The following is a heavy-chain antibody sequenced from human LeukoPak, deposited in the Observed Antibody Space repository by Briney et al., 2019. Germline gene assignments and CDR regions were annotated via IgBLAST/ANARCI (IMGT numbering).Heavy chain of an antibody. V-gene: IGHV3-23*01. Sequence: PGGYLRLSCSASGFTFISDAMSWVRQAPRKGLEWVPGISGSGRSTYYAASVKGRFTISRDNSKTTLYLQMNSLRAEDTAVYYCAKESVAGLDYYYDMDVWGQGTTVTVSS. J-gene: IGHJ6*02. CDR2: ISGSGRST. CDR3: AKESVAGLDYYYDMDV. CDR1: GFTFISDA. D-gene: IGHD6-19*01.